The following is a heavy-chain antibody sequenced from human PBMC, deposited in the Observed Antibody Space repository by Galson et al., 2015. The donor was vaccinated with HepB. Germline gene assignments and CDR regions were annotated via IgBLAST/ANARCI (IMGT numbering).Heavy chain of an antibody. D-gene: IGHD4-17*01. J-gene: IGHJ5*02. CDR3: AKEYDDYGDFGWFDP. CDR2: IKQDGSEK. CDR1: GFTFSSYW. Sequence: SLRLSCAASGFTFSSYWMSWVRQAPGKGLEWVANIKQDGSEKYYVDSVKGRFTISRDNAKNSLYLQMNSLRAEDTAVYYCAKEYDDYGDFGWFDPWGQGTLVTVSS. V-gene: IGHV3-7*01.